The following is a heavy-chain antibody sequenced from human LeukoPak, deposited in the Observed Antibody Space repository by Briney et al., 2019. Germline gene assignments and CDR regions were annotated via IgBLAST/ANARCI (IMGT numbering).Heavy chain of an antibody. CDR1: GFTFTSYG. V-gene: IGHV1-18*01. J-gene: IGHJ4*02. Sequence: ASVKVSFKASGFTFTSYGISWVRQAPGQGLEWMGWISAYNGDTNYAQKFRGRVTMTTDTSTSTAYMELRSLRSDDTAVYYCARDPDGAEDFDYWGQGTLVTVSS. D-gene: IGHD3-16*01. CDR3: ARDPDGAEDFDY. CDR2: ISAYNGDT.